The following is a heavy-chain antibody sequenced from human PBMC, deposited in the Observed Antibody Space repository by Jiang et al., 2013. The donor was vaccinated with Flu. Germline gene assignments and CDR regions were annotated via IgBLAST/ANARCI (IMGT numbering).Heavy chain of an antibody. CDR1: GGSVSSGSNY. CDR2: FISGSTSGST. V-gene: IGHV4-61*02. D-gene: IGHD6-13*01. J-gene: IGHJ6*02. CDR3: ARDRTYSSTWSHSYGLDV. Sequence: GPGLVKPSQTLSLTCNVSGGSVSSGSNYWSWIRQPAGKGLEWIGRIFISGSTSGSTSYNPSLKSRVTISVDASKNQFSLRLTSVTAADTAVYYCARDRTYSSTWSHSYGLDVWGQGTTVTVSS.